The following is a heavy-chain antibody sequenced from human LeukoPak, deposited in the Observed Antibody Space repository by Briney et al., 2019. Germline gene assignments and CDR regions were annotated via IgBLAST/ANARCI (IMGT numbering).Heavy chain of an antibody. J-gene: IGHJ6*03. V-gene: IGHV1-8*03. D-gene: IGHD6-13*01. CDR1: GYTFTSYD. CDR3: ARGIAAAGGYYYYYYYMDV. Sequence: ASVTVSFKASGYTFTSYDINWVRQAAGQGLEGMGWMNPNSGNTGYAQKFQGRVTITRNTSISTAYMELSSLRSEDTAVYYCARGIAAAGGYYYYYYYMDVWGKGTTVTVPS. CDR2: MNPNSGNT.